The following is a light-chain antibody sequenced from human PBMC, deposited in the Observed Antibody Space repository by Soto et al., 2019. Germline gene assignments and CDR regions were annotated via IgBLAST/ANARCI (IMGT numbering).Light chain of an antibody. J-gene: IGLJ1*01. Sequence: QSALTQPRSVSGSPGQSVTISCTGTSSDVGGYNYVSWYQQHPGKAPKLMIYDVSKRPSGVPDRFSGFTSGNTASLTIAGLQAEDEADYYCCSYAGSYSYVFGTGTKVTVL. CDR3: CSYAGSYSYV. CDR1: SSDVGGYNY. V-gene: IGLV2-11*01. CDR2: DVS.